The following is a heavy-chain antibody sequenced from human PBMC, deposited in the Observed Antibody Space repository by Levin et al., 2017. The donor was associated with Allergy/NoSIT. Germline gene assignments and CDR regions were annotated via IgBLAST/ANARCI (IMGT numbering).Heavy chain of an antibody. CDR1: GFSFSSYA. Sequence: GGSLRLSCAASGFSFSSYAMTWVRQAPGKGLEWVSAISASGGSTYYADSVKGRITISRDNSKNTLYLQMNSLRAEDTALYYCAKGRRYGDHVPFDYWGQGTLVTVSS. D-gene: IGHD4-17*01. CDR3: AKGRRYGDHVPFDY. V-gene: IGHV3-23*01. J-gene: IGHJ4*02. CDR2: ISASGGST.